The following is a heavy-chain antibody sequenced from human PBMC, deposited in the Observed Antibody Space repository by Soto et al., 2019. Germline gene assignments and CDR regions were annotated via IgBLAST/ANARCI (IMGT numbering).Heavy chain of an antibody. CDR3: AREGIVVVPAAHFDY. CDR2: ISYDGSNK. CDR1: GFTFSSYA. Sequence: PGGSLRLSCAASGFTFSSYAMHWVRQAPGKGLEWVAVISYDGSNKYYADSVKGRFTISRDNSKNTLYLQMNSLRAEDTAVYYCAREGIVVVPAAHFDYWGQGTLVTVSS. J-gene: IGHJ4*02. V-gene: IGHV3-30-3*01. D-gene: IGHD2-2*01.